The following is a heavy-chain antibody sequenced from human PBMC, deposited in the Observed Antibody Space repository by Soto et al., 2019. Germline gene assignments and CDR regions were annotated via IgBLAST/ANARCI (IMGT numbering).Heavy chain of an antibody. D-gene: IGHD3-22*01. J-gene: IGHJ4*02. CDR2: VSYDGSNK. CDR1: GFTFSSYG. Sequence: QVQLVESGGGVVQPGRSLRLSCAASGFTFSSYGVHWVRQAPGKGLEWVASVSYDGSNKHYGDSVKGRFTISRDNSRNTLDLQMNSLTDEDTAVYYCAKDTYYYDRSGYYRYDHWGQGTQVTVSS. CDR3: AKDTYYYDRSGYYRYDH. V-gene: IGHV3-30*18.